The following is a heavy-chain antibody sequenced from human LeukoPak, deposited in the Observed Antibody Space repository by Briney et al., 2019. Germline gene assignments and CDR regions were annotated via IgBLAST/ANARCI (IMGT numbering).Heavy chain of an antibody. V-gene: IGHV4-38-2*02. CDR1: GYSISSGYY. CDR2: IYHSGST. J-gene: IGHJ2*01. Sequence: PSETLSLTCTVSGYSISSGYYWGWIRQPPGKGLEWIGSIYHSGSTYYNPSLKSRVTISVDTSKNQFSLKLSSVAAADTAVYYCARRPYDSSGYYEAPNWYFDLWGRGTLVTVSS. CDR3: ARRPYDSSGYYEAPNWYFDL. D-gene: IGHD3-22*01.